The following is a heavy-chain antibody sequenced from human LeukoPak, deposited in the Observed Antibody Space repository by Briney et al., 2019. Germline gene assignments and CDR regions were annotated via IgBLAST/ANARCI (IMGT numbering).Heavy chain of an antibody. CDR1: GGSISSYY. CDR2: IHYSGTT. CDR3: ARVSWSPGTSYYYMDV. Sequence: SETLSLTCSVSGGSISSYYWTWIRQPPGKGLEWIGYIHYSGTTNYNPSLKSRVTISVDTSKNQFSLKLSSVAAADTAVYFCARVSWSPGTSYYYMDVWGKGTSVTVSS. J-gene: IGHJ6*03. V-gene: IGHV4-59*01. D-gene: IGHD1-1*01.